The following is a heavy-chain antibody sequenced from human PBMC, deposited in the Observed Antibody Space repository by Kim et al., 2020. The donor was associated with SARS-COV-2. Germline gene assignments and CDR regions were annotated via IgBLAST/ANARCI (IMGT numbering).Heavy chain of an antibody. D-gene: IGHD1-1*01. CDR1: GFTFSSYW. V-gene: IGHV3-74*01. J-gene: IGHJ5*02. CDR2: INSDGSFT. CDR3: VRGGGTTGSGLRFFDP. Sequence: GGSLRLSCAASGFTFSSYWMHWVRQAPGKGLVWVTHINSDGSFTSYADSVKGRFTNSRDNAKNTLYLQMNSLRVEDTAVYYCVRGGGTTGSGLRFFDPWGQGTLVTVSS.